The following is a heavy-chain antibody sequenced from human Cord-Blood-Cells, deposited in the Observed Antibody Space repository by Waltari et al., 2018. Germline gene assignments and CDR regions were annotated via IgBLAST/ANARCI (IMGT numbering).Heavy chain of an antibody. J-gene: IGHJ4*02. CDR2: IYYSGST. CDR1: GGSISSSSYY. Sequence: QLQLQESGPGLVKPSETLSLTCTVSGGSISSSSYYWGWIRQPPGKGLEWIGSIYYSGSTSYNPSLKSRVTISVDTSKNQFSLKLSSVTAADTAVYYCARLDVRFSYYFDYWGQGTLVTVSS. CDR3: ARLDVRFSYYFDY. D-gene: IGHD3-10*02. V-gene: IGHV4-39*01.